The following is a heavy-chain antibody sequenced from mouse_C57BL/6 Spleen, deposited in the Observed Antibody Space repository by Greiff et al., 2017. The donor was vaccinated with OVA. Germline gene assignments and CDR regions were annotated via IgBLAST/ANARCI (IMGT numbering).Heavy chain of an antibody. V-gene: IGHV5-9*01. J-gene: IGHJ2*01. CDR1: GFTFSSYT. CDR2: ISGGGGNT. CDR3: ARRDDGYYGY. D-gene: IGHD2-3*01. Sequence: EVHLVESGGGLVKPGGSLKLSCAASGFTFSSYTMSWVRQTPEKRLEWVATISGGGGNTYYPDSVKGRFTISRDNAKNTLYLQMSSLRSEDTALYYCARRDDGYYGYWGQGTTLTVSS.